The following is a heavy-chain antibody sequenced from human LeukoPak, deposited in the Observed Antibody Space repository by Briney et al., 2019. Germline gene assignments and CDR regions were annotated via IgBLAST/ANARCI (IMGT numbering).Heavy chain of an antibody. CDR3: ARVQWLANWFDP. D-gene: IGHD6-19*01. J-gene: IGHJ5*02. CDR2: IYHSGST. CDR1: GGSISSGGYS. Sequence: SQTLSLTCAVSGGSISSGGYSWSWIRQPPGKGLEWIGYIYHSGSTYYNPSLKSRVTISVDRSKNQFSLKLSSVTAADTAVYYCARVQWLANWFDPWGQGTLVTVSS. V-gene: IGHV4-30-2*01.